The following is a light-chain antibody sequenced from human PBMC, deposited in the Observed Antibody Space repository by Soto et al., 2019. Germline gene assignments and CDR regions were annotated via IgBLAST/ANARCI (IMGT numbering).Light chain of an antibody. V-gene: IGKV1-9*01. CDR1: QGISTY. CDR3: QQLNNYPRT. Sequence: IQLTQSPSSLSASVGDRVTITCRASQGISTYLACYQQKPGKAPKLLIYAASTLQSGVPSRFSGSGSGTDFTLTISSLQPEDFATYYCQQLNNYPRTFGQGTKVEIK. CDR2: AAS. J-gene: IGKJ1*01.